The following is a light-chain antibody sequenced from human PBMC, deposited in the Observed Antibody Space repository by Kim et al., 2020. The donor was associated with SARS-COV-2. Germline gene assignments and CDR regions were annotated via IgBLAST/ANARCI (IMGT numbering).Light chain of an antibody. CDR3: AAWDDSLNGPV. CDR2: SKN. J-gene: IGLJ3*02. Sequence: GQRVTISCSGSSANIGSNTVNWYQQLPGMAPKLLIFSKNQRPSGVPDRFSGAKSGTSASLAISGLQSEDEADYYCAAWDDSLNGPVFGGGTKLTVL. CDR1: SANIGSNT. V-gene: IGLV1-44*01.